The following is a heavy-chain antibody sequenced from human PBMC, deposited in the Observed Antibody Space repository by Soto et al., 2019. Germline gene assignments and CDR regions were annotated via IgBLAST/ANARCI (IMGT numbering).Heavy chain of an antibody. Sequence: QLQLQESGPGLVKPSETLSLTCTVSGGSISSSDFYWGWLRQTPGKGLEFIGSMYYSGTTYYNPSLKSRVTISVDTSKNQFTLTLISVTAADTAVYYCAVVDSTGNWFDPWGEGALVTVSS. CDR3: AVVDSTGNWFDP. CDR2: MYYSGTT. J-gene: IGHJ5*02. V-gene: IGHV4-39*01. D-gene: IGHD6-25*01. CDR1: GGSISSSDFY.